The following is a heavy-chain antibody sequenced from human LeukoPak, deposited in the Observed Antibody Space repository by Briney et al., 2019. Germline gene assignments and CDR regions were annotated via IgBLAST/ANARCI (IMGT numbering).Heavy chain of an antibody. CDR2: IRPDGSEQ. D-gene: IGHD2-15*01. J-gene: IGHJ4*02. V-gene: IGHV3-7*01. CDR1: GFPFSSFW. Sequence: GGSLRLSCAASGFPFSSFWMNWVRQTPGRGLEWLANIRPDGSEQYYVDSVRGRFTISRDNAKNSVYLDMNNLRVDDTGVYYCSGRDSGRSPWAYWGQGTLVSVSS. CDR3: SGRDSGRSPWAY.